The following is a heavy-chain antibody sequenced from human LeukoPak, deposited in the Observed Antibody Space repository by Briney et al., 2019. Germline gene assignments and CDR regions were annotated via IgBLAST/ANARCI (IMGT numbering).Heavy chain of an antibody. D-gene: IGHD4-11*01. CDR3: ARDKAGGVTYAFDI. J-gene: IGHJ3*02. CDR2: ISSSSSYI. V-gene: IGHV3-21*01. CDR1: GFTFSSYS. Sequence: GGSLRLSCAASGFTFSSYSMNWVRQAPGKGLEWVSSISSSSSYIYYADSVKGRFTISRDNAKNPLYLQMNSLRAEDTAVYYCARDKAGGVTYAFDIWGQGTMVTVSS.